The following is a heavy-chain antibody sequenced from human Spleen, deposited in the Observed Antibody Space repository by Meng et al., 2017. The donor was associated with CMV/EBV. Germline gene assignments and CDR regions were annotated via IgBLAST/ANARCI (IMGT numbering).Heavy chain of an antibody. Sequence: GPVRVSGPAPVHPSQTLSLTCTVSGGSISSGDYYWSWIRQPPGKGLEWIGYIYYSGSTYYTPSLKSRVTISVDTSKNQFSLKLSSVTAADTAVYYCARGNIVVVPAAIFDWFDPWGQGTLVTVSS. CDR3: ARGNIVVVPAAIFDWFDP. V-gene: IGHV4-30-4*08. J-gene: IGHJ5*02. CDR2: IYYSGST. D-gene: IGHD2-2*01. CDR1: GGSISSGDYY.